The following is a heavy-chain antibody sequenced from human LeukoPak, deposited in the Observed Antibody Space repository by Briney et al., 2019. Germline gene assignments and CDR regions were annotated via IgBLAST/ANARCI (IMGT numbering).Heavy chain of an antibody. J-gene: IGHJ6*03. CDR1: GYTFTGYY. D-gene: IGHD3-10*01. CDR3: ARDGEAMVRGVIPLKYYYYYYMDV. Sequence: ASVKVSCKASGYTFTGYYMHWVRQAPGQGLEWMGWINPNSGGTNYAQKFQGRVTMTRDTSISTAYMELSRLRSDDTAVYYCARDGEAMVRGVIPLKYYYYYYMDVWGKGTTVTISS. CDR2: INPNSGGT. V-gene: IGHV1-2*02.